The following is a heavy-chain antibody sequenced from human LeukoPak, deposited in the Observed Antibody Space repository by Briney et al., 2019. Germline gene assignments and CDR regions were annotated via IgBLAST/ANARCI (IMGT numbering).Heavy chain of an antibody. CDR2: IYHSGST. D-gene: IGHD2-2*01. CDR3: AKRYCSSTTCYDDRGAFDY. J-gene: IGHJ4*02. Sequence: PSETLSLTCTVSGYSISSGNYWDWIRQPPGKGLEWIGSIYHSGSTYYNPSLKSRVTISVDTSKNQFSLKLSSVTAADTAVYYCAKRYCSSTTCYDDRGAFDYCGQGTLVTVSS. V-gene: IGHV4-38-2*02. CDR1: GYSISSGNY.